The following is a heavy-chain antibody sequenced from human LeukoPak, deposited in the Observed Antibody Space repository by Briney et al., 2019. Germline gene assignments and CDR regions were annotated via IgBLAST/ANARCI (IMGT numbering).Heavy chain of an antibody. CDR3: AVGFYDSSGYYYFQH. CDR1: GYTFTGYY. D-gene: IGHD3-22*01. CDR2: INPNSGGT. J-gene: IGHJ1*01. V-gene: IGHV1-2*02. Sequence: VAAVKVSCKASGYTFTGYYMHWVRQAPGQGLEWMGWINPNSGGTNYAQRLQGRVTMTTDTSTSTAYMELRSLRSDDTAVYYCAVGFYDSSGYYYFQHWGQGTLVTVSS.